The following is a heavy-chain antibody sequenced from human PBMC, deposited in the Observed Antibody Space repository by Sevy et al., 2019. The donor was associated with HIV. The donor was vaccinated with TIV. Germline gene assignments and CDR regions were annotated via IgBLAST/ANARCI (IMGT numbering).Heavy chain of an antibody. V-gene: IGHV3-48*02. J-gene: IGHJ3*02. Sequence: GGSLRLSCAASGFTFSSYSMNWVRQAPGKGLEWVSYISSSSSTIYYADSVKGRFTISRDNAKNSLYLQMNSLRDEDTAVYYSARLDTGIVGATTEGAFDIWGQGTMVTVSS. D-gene: IGHD1-26*01. CDR1: GFTFSSYS. CDR3: ARLDTGIVGATTEGAFDI. CDR2: ISSSSSTI.